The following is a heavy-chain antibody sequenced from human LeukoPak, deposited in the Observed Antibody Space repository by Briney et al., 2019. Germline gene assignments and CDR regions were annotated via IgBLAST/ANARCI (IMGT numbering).Heavy chain of an antibody. CDR1: GFTFKNYA. CDR3: AKGALVTTRSWFDP. D-gene: IGHD4-17*01. Sequence: GGSLRLSCTASGFTFKNYAMNWVRQAPGKGLEWVSVISGGGGSTYYGDSGKGRFTISRDNSNNTLYLQMNILRAEDTAVYYCAKGALVTTRSWFDPWGQGTLVTVSS. CDR2: ISGGGGST. J-gene: IGHJ5*02. V-gene: IGHV3-23*01.